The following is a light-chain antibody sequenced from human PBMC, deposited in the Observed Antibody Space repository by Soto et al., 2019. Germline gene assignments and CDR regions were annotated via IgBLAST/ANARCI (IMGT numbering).Light chain of an antibody. Sequence: IVLTQTPLSSAVTLGQPAPFSCGSSESLVHSDGKTYLGWLHLRPGQPPRLLIYQISRRPPGVPDRFSGSGAGTNFTLKISRVEPEDVGIFYCMQASQLRTFGQGTKVDIK. J-gene: IGKJ1*01. CDR2: QIS. CDR3: MQASQLRT. V-gene: IGKV2-24*01. CDR1: ESLVHSDGKTY.